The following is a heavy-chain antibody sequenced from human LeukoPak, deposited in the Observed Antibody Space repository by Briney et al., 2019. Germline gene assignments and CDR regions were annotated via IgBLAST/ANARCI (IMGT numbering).Heavy chain of an antibody. CDR3: ARGYPSAFYYYYMDV. V-gene: IGHV3-23*01. CDR1: GFTFSRYA. CDR2: ISGSGGST. Sequence: PGGSLRLSCAASGFTFSRYAMSWVRQAPGKGLEWVSAISGSGGSTYYADSVKGRFTISRDNSKNTVSLQMNSLRVDDTAVYYCARGYPSAFYYYYMDVWGKGTTVTVSS. J-gene: IGHJ6*03. D-gene: IGHD2-15*01.